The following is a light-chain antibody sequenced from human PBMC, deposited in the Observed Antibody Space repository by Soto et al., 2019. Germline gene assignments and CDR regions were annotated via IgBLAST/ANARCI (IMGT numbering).Light chain of an antibody. J-gene: IGKJ4*01. CDR2: AAS. CDR1: QGIRND. V-gene: IGKV1-6*01. CDR3: LQDYNCPFT. Sequence: AIPMTQSPSSLSASVGDRVTITCRASQGIRNDLGWFQQKPGKAPKLLIYAASSLQGGVPSRFSGSGSGTNFTLTITSLQPEDFATYYCLQDYNCPFTFGGGTKVEIK.